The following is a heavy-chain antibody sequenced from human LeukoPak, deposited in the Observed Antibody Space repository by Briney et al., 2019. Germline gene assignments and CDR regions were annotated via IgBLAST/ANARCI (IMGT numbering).Heavy chain of an antibody. CDR1: GFTFGDFA. D-gene: IGHD3-9*01. CDR3: GRALYIDAGGWYFEF. J-gene: IGHJ4*02. Sequence: GGSLTLSCTGSGFTFGDFAMNWVRQAPGKGLEWVTFITSRNYGETGAYAAAVQGRFVVSRDDSKNTVYLQMNSLKTEDTAVYYCGRALYIDAGGWYFEFWGQGTLVTVSA. CDR2: ITSRNYGETG. V-gene: IGHV3-49*04.